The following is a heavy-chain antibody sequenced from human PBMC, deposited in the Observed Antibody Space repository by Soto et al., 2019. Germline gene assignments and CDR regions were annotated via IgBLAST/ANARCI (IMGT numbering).Heavy chain of an antibody. D-gene: IGHD2-21*02. CDR2: IFSSGST. CDR3: ARDPGVVVTADNWFDH. CDR1: GGSITDYS. V-gene: IGHV4-4*07. J-gene: IGHJ5*02. Sequence: SETLSLTCTVYGGSITDYSWVWIRQPAGKGLEWIGRIFSSGSTNYNPSLKGRITMSLDTSKNQFSLKLNSATATDTAVYFCARDPGVVVTADNWFDHWGQAILVTVS.